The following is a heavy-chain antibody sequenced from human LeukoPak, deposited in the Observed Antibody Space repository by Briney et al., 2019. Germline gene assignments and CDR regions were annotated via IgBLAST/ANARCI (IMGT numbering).Heavy chain of an antibody. V-gene: IGHV3-21*01. CDR1: GFTFSSYS. D-gene: IGHD3-10*01. Sequence: GGSLRLSCAASGFTFSSYSMDWVRQAPGKGLEWVSSISSSSSYIYYADSVKGRFTISRDNAKNSLYLQMNSLRAEDTAVYYCATHPMVRGVSYYYYGMDVWGQGTTVTVSS. J-gene: IGHJ6*02. CDR2: ISSSSSYI. CDR3: ATHPMVRGVSYYYYGMDV.